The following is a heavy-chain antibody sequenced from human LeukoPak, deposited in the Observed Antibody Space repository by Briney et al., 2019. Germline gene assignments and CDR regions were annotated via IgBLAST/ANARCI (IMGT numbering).Heavy chain of an antibody. Sequence: ASVKASCKASGYTFTGYYMHWVRQAPGQGLEWMGWINPNSGWTNYAQKFPRRVTQTRDMSISTAYIELSRLRSDDTAVYYCAREGPIRYCDWESPAYWFDPWGQGTLVTVST. V-gene: IGHV1-2*02. CDR1: GYTFTGYY. CDR2: INPNSGWT. CDR3: AREGPIRYCDWESPAYWFDP. J-gene: IGHJ5*02. D-gene: IGHD3-9*01.